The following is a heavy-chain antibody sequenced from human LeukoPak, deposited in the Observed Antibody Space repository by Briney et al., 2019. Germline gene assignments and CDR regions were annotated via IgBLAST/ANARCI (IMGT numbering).Heavy chain of an antibody. V-gene: IGHV1-69*06. Sequence: SVKVSCKVSGYTLTELSMHWVRQAPGKGLEWMGGIIPIFDTANYAQKFQGRVTITADKSTSTAYMELSSLRSEDTAVYYCARDLGIAARTQYYYYYMDVWGKGTTVTVSS. D-gene: IGHD6-6*01. J-gene: IGHJ6*03. CDR2: IIPIFDTA. CDR3: ARDLGIAARTQYYYYYMDV. CDR1: GYTLTELS.